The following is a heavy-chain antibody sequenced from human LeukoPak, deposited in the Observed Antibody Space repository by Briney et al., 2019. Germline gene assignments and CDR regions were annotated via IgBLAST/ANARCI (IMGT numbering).Heavy chain of an antibody. D-gene: IGHD4-17*01. CDR3: AKMEAWTTVTGSGVDY. J-gene: IGHJ4*02. Sequence: GGSLRLSCAASGFTFSSYAMSWVRQAPGKGLEWVSGISGSGGSTYYADSVKGRFTVSRDNSKNTLYLQMNSLRAEDTAVYYCAKMEAWTTVTGSGVDYWGQGTLVTVSS. CDR1: GFTFSSYA. V-gene: IGHV3-23*01. CDR2: ISGSGGST.